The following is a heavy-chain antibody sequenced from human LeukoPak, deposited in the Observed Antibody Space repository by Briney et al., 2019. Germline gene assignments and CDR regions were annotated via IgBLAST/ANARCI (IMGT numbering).Heavy chain of an antibody. D-gene: IGHD3-9*01. V-gene: IGHV3-23*01. CDR2: ISGSGVST. CDR3: AKGFDYDILTGPDY. Sequence: GGSLRLSCAATGLTFSSYAMSWVRQAPEKGLEWVSAISGSGVSTYYADSVKGRFSISRDNSKNTLYLQMNSLRAEDTAVYYCAKGFDYDILTGPDYWGQGTLVTVSS. J-gene: IGHJ4*02. CDR1: GLTFSSYA.